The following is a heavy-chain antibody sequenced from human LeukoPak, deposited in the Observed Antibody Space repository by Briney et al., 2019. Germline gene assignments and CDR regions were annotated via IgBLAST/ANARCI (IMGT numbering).Heavy chain of an antibody. V-gene: IGHV3-7*01. CDR2: IKQDGSEK. CDR3: AREGDYYDSSGYQLFFDY. D-gene: IGHD3-22*01. CDR1: GFTFSSYW. J-gene: IGHJ4*02. Sequence: GGSLRLSCAASGFTFSSYWTSWGRQAPGKGLEWVANIKQDGSEKYYVDSVKGRFTISRDNAKNSLYLQMNSLRAEDTAVYYCAREGDYYDSSGYQLFFDYWGQGTLVTVSS.